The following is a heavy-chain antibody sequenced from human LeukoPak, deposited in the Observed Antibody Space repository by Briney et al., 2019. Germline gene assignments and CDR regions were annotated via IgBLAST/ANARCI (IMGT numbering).Heavy chain of an antibody. CDR3: VKLGSGYSDY. J-gene: IGHJ4*02. V-gene: IGHV3-64D*06. Sequence: GGSLRLSCSASGFTFSSYAMEWVRQAPGKGLEFVSAISSNGDTTYYADSVKGRFTISRDNSKNTLYLQMSSLRAEDTAVYYCVKLGSGYSDYWGQGTLVTVSS. CDR2: ISSNGDTT. D-gene: IGHD3-10*01. CDR1: GFTFSSYA.